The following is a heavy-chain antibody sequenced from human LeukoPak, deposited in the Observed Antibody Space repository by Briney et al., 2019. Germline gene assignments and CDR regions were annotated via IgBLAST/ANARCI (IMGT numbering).Heavy chain of an antibody. V-gene: IGHV1-69*05. J-gene: IGHJ6*02. CDR2: IIPIFGTA. D-gene: IGHD3-10*01. Sequence: SVKVSCKASGGTFSSYAISWVRQAPGQGLEWMGGIIPIFGTANYAQKFQGRVTITTDESTSTAYMELSSLRSEDTAVYYCARGRGPLLWFGESNYYYYGMDYWGQGTLVTVSS. CDR3: ARGRGPLLWFGESNYYYYGMDY. CDR1: GGTFSSYA.